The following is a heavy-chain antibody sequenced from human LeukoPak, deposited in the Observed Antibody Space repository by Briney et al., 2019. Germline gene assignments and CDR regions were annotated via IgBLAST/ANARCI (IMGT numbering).Heavy chain of an antibody. J-gene: IGHJ4*02. D-gene: IGHD1/OR15-1a*01. V-gene: IGHV4-59*08. CDR3: VRPNTNNAWSPFDY. Sequence: SETLSLTCTVAGGSISSYYWSWIRQPPGKGLEWIGYIYYSGNTNYNPSLKSRVTISVDTSKNQFSLKLSSVTAADTAVYYCVRPNTNNAWSPFDYWGQGTLVTVSS. CDR2: IYYSGNT. CDR1: GGSISSYY.